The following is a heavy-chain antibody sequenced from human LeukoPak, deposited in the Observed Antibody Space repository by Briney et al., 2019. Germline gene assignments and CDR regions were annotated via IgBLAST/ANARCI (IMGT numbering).Heavy chain of an antibody. CDR3: ARAKLGGDYYYLDV. D-gene: IGHD7-27*01. V-gene: IGHV4-38-2*02. CDR1: GYSISSGYQ. CDR2: VYRSGGT. Sequence: SETLSLTCSVSGYSISSGYQWDWIRQPPGKGLEWIGTVYRSGGTYCKPSLESRVSISVDTSKNQFSLKLRSMTAADTAVYYCARAKLGGDYYYLDVWGKGTTVTVSS. J-gene: IGHJ6*03.